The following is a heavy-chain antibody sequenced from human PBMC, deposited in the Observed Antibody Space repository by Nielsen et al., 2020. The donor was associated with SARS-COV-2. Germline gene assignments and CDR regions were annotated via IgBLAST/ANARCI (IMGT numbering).Heavy chain of an antibody. J-gene: IGHJ6*02. CDR2: ISSGSSFI. V-gene: IGHV3-21*01. D-gene: IGHD5-18*01. CDR1: EFTLSSYS. Sequence: GESLKISCAASEFTLSSYSMNWVRQAPGKGLQWVSSISSGSSFIYYADSVKGRFIISRDNAKNSLYLQMNSLRAEDPAVYYCARGRNSYDYEHHYYYGMDVWGQGTTVTVSS. CDR3: ARGRNSYDYEHHYYYGMDV.